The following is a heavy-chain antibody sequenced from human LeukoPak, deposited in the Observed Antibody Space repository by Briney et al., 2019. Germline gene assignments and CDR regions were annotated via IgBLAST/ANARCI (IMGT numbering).Heavy chain of an antibody. CDR2: IYTSGST. J-gene: IGHJ3*02. CDR3: ARPSIAAAGTGAFDI. D-gene: IGHD6-13*01. V-gene: IGHV4-4*07. CDR1: GGSISSYY. Sequence: ASETLSLTCTVSGGSISSYYWSWIRQPAGKGLEWIGRIYTSGSTNYNPSLKSRVTISVDTSKNQFSLKLSSVTAADTAVYYCARPSIAAAGTGAFDIWGQGTMVTVSS.